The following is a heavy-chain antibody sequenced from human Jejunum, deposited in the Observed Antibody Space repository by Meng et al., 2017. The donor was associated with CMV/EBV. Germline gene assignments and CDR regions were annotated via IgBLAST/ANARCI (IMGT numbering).Heavy chain of an antibody. D-gene: IGHD3-16*01. Sequence: SGDSISSNTFYWGWVRQPPGKGLEWIGNVYYPANTYYNRSLQSRATISVDTSKNQFSLRLRSVTAADTAVYYCVKTYELRKWFDPWGQGTLVTVSS. CDR1: GDSISSNTFY. J-gene: IGHJ5*02. V-gene: IGHV4-39*07. CDR3: VKTYELRKWFDP. CDR2: VYYPANT.